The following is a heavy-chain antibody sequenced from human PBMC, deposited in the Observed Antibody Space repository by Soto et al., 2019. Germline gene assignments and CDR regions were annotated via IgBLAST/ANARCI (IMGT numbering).Heavy chain of an antibody. V-gene: IGHV4-30-4*01. Sequence: PSETLSLTCTVSDDSIRSAYYYLSWIRQPPGKGLEWIGYIYYSGSTYYNPSLKSRVIISLDTSKSQFSLKLSSVTAADRAVYYCSRGPYSAYEYHFASWAQGAIVTVSS. D-gene: IGHD5-12*01. CDR2: IYYSGST. J-gene: IGHJ4*02. CDR3: SRGPYSAYEYHFAS. CDR1: DDSIRSAYYY.